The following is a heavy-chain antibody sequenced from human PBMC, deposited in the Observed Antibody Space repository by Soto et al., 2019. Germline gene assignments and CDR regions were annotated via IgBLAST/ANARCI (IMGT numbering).Heavy chain of an antibody. V-gene: IGHV3-74*01. CDR1: GFTFSSYW. D-gene: IGHD4-17*01. CDR3: ARDPEYYGGNWYFDL. J-gene: IGHJ2*01. Sequence: GGSLRLSCAASGFTFSSYWMHWVRQAPGKGLVWVSRINSDGSSTSYADSVKGRFTISRDNAKNTLYLQMNSLRAEDTAVYYCARDPEYYGGNWYFDLWGRGTLVTVSS. CDR2: INSDGSST.